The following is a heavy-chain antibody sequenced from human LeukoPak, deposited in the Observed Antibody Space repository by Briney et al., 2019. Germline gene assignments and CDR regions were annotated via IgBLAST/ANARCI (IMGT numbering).Heavy chain of an antibody. D-gene: IGHD1-7*01. CDR3: ARFRGELMDGFDF. Sequence: GDSLKISCKGSGHSFSTDWIAWVRQMPGKGLEWMGVIYAGDADTRYSPPFQGQVTISADKSLNTAYLQWTNLKASDTAMYYCARFRGELMDGFDFWGQGTLVTVSS. CDR1: GHSFSTDW. CDR2: IYAGDADT. V-gene: IGHV5-51*01. J-gene: IGHJ4*02.